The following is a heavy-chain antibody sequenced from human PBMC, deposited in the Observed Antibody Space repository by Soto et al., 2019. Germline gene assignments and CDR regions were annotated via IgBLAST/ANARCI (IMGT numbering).Heavy chain of an antibody. V-gene: IGHV4-39*01. CDR2: IYYSGST. Sequence: SETLSLTCSVSGGSISSSSDYWGWIRQPPGKGLEWIGSIYYSGSTYYNPSLKSRVTISVDTSKNQFSLKLSSVTAADTAVYYCARHPPHSSSSFPRWGQGTLVTVSS. CDR1: GGSISSSSDY. J-gene: IGHJ4*02. D-gene: IGHD6-13*01. CDR3: ARHPPHSSSSFPR.